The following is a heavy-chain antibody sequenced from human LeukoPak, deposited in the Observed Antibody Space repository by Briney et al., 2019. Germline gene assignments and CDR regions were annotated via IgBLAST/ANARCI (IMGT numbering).Heavy chain of an antibody. CDR1: GFTFSSYA. J-gene: IGHJ4*02. CDR2: ISGSGGST. Sequence: PGGSLRLSCAASGFTFSSYAMSWVRPAPGKGLEWGSGISGSGGSTYYADSVKGRFTISRDNSKNTLYLQMNSLRDEDTAVYYCAQDPPRRAAGTGVYWGQGTLVTVSS. CDR3: AQDPPRRAAGTGVY. V-gene: IGHV3-23*01. D-gene: IGHD1-1*01.